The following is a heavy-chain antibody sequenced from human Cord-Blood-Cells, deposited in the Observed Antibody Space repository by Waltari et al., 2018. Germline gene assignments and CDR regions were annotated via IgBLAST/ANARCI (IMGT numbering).Heavy chain of an antibody. CDR3: ARHADGYCSGGSCYYFDY. CDR2: IYYSGST. D-gene: IGHD2-15*01. Sequence: QLQLQESGPGLVKPSDTLSLTCTVSGGSISSSSYYWGWIRQPPGKGLEWIGSIYYSGSTYYNPSLKSRVTISVDTSKNQFSLKLSSVTAADTAVYYCARHADGYCSGGSCYYFDYWGQGTLVTVSS. CDR1: GGSISSSSYY. V-gene: IGHV4-39*01. J-gene: IGHJ4*02.